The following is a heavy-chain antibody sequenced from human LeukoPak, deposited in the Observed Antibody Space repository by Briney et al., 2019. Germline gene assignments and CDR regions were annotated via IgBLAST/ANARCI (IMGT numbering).Heavy chain of an antibody. J-gene: IGHJ4*02. CDR3: ARGPVPAAYRDY. CDR2: INHSGST. CDR1: GGSFSGYY. V-gene: IGHV4-34*01. Sequence: SETLSLTCAVYGGSFSGYYWSWIRQPPGKGLEWIGEINHSGSTNYNPSLKSRVTISVDTSKNQFSLELSSVTAADTAVYYCARGPVPAAYRDYWGQGTLVTVSS. D-gene: IGHD2-2*01.